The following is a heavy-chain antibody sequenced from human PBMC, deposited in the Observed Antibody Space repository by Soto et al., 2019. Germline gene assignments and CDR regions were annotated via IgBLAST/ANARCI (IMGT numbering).Heavy chain of an antibody. D-gene: IGHD3-16*01. CDR1: GYNFNTYG. CDR2: ISGYNGYT. J-gene: IGHJ4*02. V-gene: IGHV1-18*01. CDR3: ARDRDYSHTDADIDY. Sequence: QVQLMQSGAEVRRPGTSMRISCTTSGYNFNTYGIIWVRHAPGQGLEWMGWISGYNGYTKYAQNFEDRVSLRTDPSTSTAFLELRNLRSGDTALYFCARDRDYSHTDADIDYWGQGTLVTVSS.